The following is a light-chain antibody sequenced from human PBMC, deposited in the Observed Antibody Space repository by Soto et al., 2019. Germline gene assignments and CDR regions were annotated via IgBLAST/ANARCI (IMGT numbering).Light chain of an antibody. J-gene: IGKJ1*01. CDR3: QQYDKWPRT. CDR2: GAS. Sequence: DIVLAQSPGSLSVSPGERATLSCGTSQPIYIQSLTWYQQKPVQAPRLLIYGASGRATGVPDRFSGGGSGAEYTLTISSLQSEDFAVYYCQQYDKWPRTFGQGTKVDIK. V-gene: IGKV3D-15*01. CDR1: QPIYIQ.